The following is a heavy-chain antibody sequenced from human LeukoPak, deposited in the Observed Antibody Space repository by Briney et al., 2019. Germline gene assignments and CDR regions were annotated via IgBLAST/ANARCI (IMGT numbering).Heavy chain of an antibody. J-gene: IGHJ5*02. CDR2: VSAYNGNT. V-gene: IGHV1-18*01. CDR3: ARTALSGSGKNWFDP. CDR1: GYTFTSYG. D-gene: IGHD3-10*01. Sequence: ASVKVSCKGSGYTFTSYGISWVRQAPGQGLEWMGWVSAYNGNTNYAQKLQGRVTMTTDTSTSTAYMELRSLRSDDTAVYYCARTALSGSGKNWFDPWGQGTLVTVSS.